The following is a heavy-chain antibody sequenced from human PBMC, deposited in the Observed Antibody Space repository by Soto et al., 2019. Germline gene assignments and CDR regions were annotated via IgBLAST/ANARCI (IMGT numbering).Heavy chain of an antibody. CDR3: ARDTEYSSSWYSLYYYYYYGMDV. CDR2: IKQDGSEK. CDR1: GFTFSSYW. Sequence: GGSLRLSCAASGFTFSSYWMSWVRQAPGKGLEWVANIKQDGSEKYYVDSVKGRFTISRDNAKNSLYLQMNSLRAEDTAVYYCARDTEYSSSWYSLYYYYYYGMDVWGQGTTVTVSS. J-gene: IGHJ6*02. V-gene: IGHV3-7*03. D-gene: IGHD6-13*01.